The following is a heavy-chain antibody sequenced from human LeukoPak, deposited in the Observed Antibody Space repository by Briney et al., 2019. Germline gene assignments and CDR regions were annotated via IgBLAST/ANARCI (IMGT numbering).Heavy chain of an antibody. V-gene: IGHV3-21*01. D-gene: IGHD3-10*01. CDR2: ISSSSSYI. CDR3: ARDRSKVWFGELLYPLDY. Sequence: GGSLRLSCAASGFTFSTYAMSWVRQAPGKGLEWVSSISSSSSYIYYADSVKGRFTISRDNTKNSLYLQMNSLRAEDTAVYYCARDRSKVWFGELLYPLDYWGQGTLVTVSS. J-gene: IGHJ4*02. CDR1: GFTFSTYA.